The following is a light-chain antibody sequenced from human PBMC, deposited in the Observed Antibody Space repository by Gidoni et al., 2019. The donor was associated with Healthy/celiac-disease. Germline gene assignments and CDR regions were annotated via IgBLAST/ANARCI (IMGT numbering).Light chain of an antibody. CDR3: QQYYSYPWT. CDR1: QGISSY. V-gene: IGKV1-8*01. CDR2: AAS. Sequence: AIRMTQAPSSFSASTGDRVTITCRASQGISSYLAWYQQKPGKATKLLLYAASTLQSGVPSRFSGSGSGTDFTLTISCLQSEDFATYYCQQYYSYPWTFGQGTKVEIK. J-gene: IGKJ1*01.